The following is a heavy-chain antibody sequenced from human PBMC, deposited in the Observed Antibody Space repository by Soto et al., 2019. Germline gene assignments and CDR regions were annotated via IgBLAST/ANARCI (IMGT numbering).Heavy chain of an antibody. V-gene: IGHV3-66*01. CDR3: ARNGDSSDYRGWFDP. CDR1: GFTVSSNY. CDR2: IYSGGTT. J-gene: IGHJ5*02. D-gene: IGHD3-22*01. Sequence: WGSLRLSCGAFGFTVSSNYISWVLQAPGKGLEWVSVIYSGGTTYYADSVKGRFTISRDNSKNTLYLQMNSLRAEDTAVYYCARNGDSSDYRGWFDPWGQGTLVTSP.